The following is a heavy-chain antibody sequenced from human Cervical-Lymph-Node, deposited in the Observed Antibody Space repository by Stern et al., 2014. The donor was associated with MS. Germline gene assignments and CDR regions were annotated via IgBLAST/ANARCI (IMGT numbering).Heavy chain of an antibody. Sequence: VQLVESGAEVKKPGASVKVSCKASGYTFTRHGISWVRQAPGQGLEWMGWISAYNGNTNYAQKLQGRVTMTTDTSTSTAYMELRSLRSDDTAVYYCAREPPYMVRGVIGDYWGQGTLVTVSS. V-gene: IGHV1-18*04. J-gene: IGHJ4*02. D-gene: IGHD3-10*01. CDR1: GYTFTRHG. CDR2: ISAYNGNT. CDR3: AREPPYMVRGVIGDY.